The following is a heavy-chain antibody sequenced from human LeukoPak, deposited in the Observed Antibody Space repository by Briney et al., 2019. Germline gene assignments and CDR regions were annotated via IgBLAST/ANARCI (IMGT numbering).Heavy chain of an antibody. CDR2: ISSSGSTI. D-gene: IGHD1-26*01. J-gene: IGHJ4*02. CDR3: TREGSYYFDY. Sequence: PGGCLRLSCAASGFTFSSYVMHWVRPAPGKGLEWVSYISSSGSTIYSADSVRGRFTISRDNDKNLLYLKMNSLGDEDTADYYCTREGSYYFDYWGQGTLVTVSS. CDR1: GFTFSSYV. V-gene: IGHV3-48*03.